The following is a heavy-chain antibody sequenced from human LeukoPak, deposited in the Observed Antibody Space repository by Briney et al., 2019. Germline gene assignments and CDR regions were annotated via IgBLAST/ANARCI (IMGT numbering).Heavy chain of an antibody. D-gene: IGHD7-27*01. CDR1: GGSFSGYY. Sequence: SETLSLTCAVYGGSFSGYYWSWIRQPPGKGLEWIGEINHSGSSNYNPPLKSRVTISVDTSKNQFSLKLNSVTAADTAVYYCARSSSWGYSYFDLWGRGTLVTVSS. V-gene: IGHV4-34*01. CDR3: ARSSSWGYSYFDL. J-gene: IGHJ2*01. CDR2: INHSGSS.